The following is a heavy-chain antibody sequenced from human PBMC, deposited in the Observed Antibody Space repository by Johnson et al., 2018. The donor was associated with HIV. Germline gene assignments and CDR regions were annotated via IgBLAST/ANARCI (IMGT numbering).Heavy chain of an antibody. D-gene: IGHD2-15*01. CDR1: GFTFSNAW. CDR3: STGDIVVVVGAILLPLHDAFDI. V-gene: IGHV3-15*01. CDR2: IKSKSDEGTT. Sequence: VQLVESGGGLVEPGGSLRLSCAASGFTFSNAWMNWVRQAPGKGLEWVGRIKSKSDEGTTDYATPVKGRFTISRDDSKNTLYLQMNSLKTEDTAVYYCSTGDIVVVVGAILLPLHDAFDIWGQGTMVTVSS. J-gene: IGHJ3*02.